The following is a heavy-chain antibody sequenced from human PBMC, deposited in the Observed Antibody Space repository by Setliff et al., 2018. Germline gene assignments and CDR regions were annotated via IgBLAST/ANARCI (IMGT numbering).Heavy chain of an antibody. V-gene: IGHV3-7*01. CDR2: IKQDGSVK. J-gene: IGHJ5*02. Sequence: PGGFLRLSCAASGFTFSSYWMNWVRQAPGKGLEWVANIKQDGSVKNYVDSVKGRFSISRDNTKNSLYLQMNSLRAEDTAVYYCARDPFGNPVFDPWGQGTLVTVSS. D-gene: IGHD3-10*01. CDR3: ARDPFGNPVFDP. CDR1: GFTFSSYW.